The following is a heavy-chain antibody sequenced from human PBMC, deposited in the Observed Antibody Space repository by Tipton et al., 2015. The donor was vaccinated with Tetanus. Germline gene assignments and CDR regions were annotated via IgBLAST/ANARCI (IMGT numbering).Heavy chain of an antibody. J-gene: IGHJ5*02. Sequence: QLVQSGAEVKKPGESLKISCQGSGYIFRNYWIGWVRQMPGKGLEWMGIIYPGDSDTSYRPSFQGQVTMSVDRSTATAYLQWGSLKASDTAIYFCARLPKHYSASGSTWGQGTQVTVSS. CDR3: ARLPKHYSASGST. CDR1: GYIFRNYW. D-gene: IGHD3-10*01. CDR2: IYPGDSDT. V-gene: IGHV5-51*01.